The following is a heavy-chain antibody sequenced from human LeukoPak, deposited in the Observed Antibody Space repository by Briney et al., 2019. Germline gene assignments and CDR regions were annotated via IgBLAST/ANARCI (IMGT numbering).Heavy chain of an antibody. CDR3: AREGDYDFWSGYYWFDP. CDR1: GGSISSYY. CDR2: IYTSGST. D-gene: IGHD3-3*01. V-gene: IGHV4-4*07. J-gene: IGHJ5*02. Sequence: SETLSLTCTVSGGSISSYYWSWIRQPAGKGLEWIGRIYTSGSTNYNPSLKSRVTMSVDTSKNQFSLKLSSVTAADTAVYYCAREGDYDFWSGYYWFDPWGQGTLVTVSS.